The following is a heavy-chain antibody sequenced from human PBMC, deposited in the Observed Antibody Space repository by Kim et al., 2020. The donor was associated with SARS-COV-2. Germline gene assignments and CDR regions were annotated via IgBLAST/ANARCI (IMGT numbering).Heavy chain of an antibody. V-gene: IGHV3-48*03. CDR3: ARDPLRIAARAECFQH. Sequence: GGSLRLSCAASGFTFSSYGMNWVRQAPGKGLEWVSYIRSSGSTIYYADSVKGRFTISRDNAKNSLYLQMNSLRAEDTAVYYCARDPLRIAARAECFQHWGQGALVALSS. J-gene: IGHJ1*01. D-gene: IGHD6-13*01. CDR2: IRSSGSTI. CDR1: GFTFSSYG.